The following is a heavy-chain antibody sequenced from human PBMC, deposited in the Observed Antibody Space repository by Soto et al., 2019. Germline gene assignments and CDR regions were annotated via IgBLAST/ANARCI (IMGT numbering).Heavy chain of an antibody. V-gene: IGHV4-39*01. CDR2: LYYSGST. CDR1: GGSISSSSYH. D-gene: IGHD2-8*01. J-gene: IGHJ4*02. CDR3: ARPNGVDSFAY. Sequence: PSETLSLTCTVSGGSISSSSYHWGWLRQPPGKGLEWIGSLYYSGSTYYNPSLKSRVTISVDTSKNQFSLKLSSVTAADSVVYYCARPNGVDSFAYWGQGTLVTV.